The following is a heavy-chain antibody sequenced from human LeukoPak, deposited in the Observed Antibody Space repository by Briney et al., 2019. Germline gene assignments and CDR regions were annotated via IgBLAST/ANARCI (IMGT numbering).Heavy chain of an antibody. V-gene: IGHV1-2*04. CDR1: GYTFTGYY. CDR3: ARGGNYYDSSGYYYADDWFDP. CDR2: INPNNGGT. D-gene: IGHD3-22*01. Sequence: ASVKVSCKASGYTFTGYYMHWVRQAPGQGLEWMGWINPNNGGTNYAQKFQGWVTMTRDTSISTAYMELSRLRSDDTAVYYCARGGNYYDSSGYYYADDWFDPWGPGTLVTVSS. J-gene: IGHJ5*02.